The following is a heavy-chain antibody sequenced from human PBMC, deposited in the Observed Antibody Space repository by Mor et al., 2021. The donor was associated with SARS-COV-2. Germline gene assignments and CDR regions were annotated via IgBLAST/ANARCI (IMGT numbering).Heavy chain of an antibody. J-gene: IGHJ4*02. CDR2: GSTT. Sequence: GSTTTYADSVKVRFTISRDNARNTLQLQMNSLRAEDTAIYYCSGAGATSGRGFDSWGQGTLVTVSS. D-gene: IGHD1-1*01. V-gene: IGHV3-74*01. CDR3: SGAGATSGRGFDS.